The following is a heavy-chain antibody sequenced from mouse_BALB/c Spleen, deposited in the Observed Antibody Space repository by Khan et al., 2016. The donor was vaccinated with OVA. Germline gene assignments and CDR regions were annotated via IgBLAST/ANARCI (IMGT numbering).Heavy chain of an antibody. CDR3: ARVYERDFDY. D-gene: IGHD1-1*01. CDR1: GYSIASDYA. V-gene: IGHV3-2*02. J-gene: IGHJ2*01. CDR2: ISYSGNT. Sequence: EVQLQESGPGLVKPSQSLSLTCTVTGYSIASDYAWNWIRHFPGNKLEWMGFISYSGNTNYNPSLKSLIFITRDTSKNQFFLQLNSVTSEDTATYNCARVYERDFDYGGQGTTLTVSS.